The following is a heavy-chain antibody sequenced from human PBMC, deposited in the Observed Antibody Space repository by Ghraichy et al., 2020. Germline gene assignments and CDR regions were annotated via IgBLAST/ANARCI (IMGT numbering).Heavy chain of an antibody. J-gene: IGHJ3*02. CDR2: ISYDGSNK. V-gene: IGHV3-30-3*01. D-gene: IGHD6-19*01. CDR1: GFTFSSYA. CDR3: ARDLLPEVAGNFAFDI. Sequence: GGSLRLSCAASGFTFSSYAMHWVRQAPGKGLEWVAVISYDGSNKYYADSVKGRFTISRDNSKNTLYLQMNSLRAEDTAVYYCARDLLPEVAGNFAFDIWGQGTMVTVSS.